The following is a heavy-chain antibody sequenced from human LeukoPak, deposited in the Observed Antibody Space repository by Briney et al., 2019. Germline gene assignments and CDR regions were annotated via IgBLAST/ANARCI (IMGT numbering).Heavy chain of an antibody. D-gene: IGHD6-13*01. J-gene: IGHJ4*02. V-gene: IGHV4-59*01. CDR1: GGSISSDY. CDR3: ARDRPGIAVAGGVD. Sequence: SETLSLTCSVSGGSISSDYWGWIRQPPGKGLEWIGYIYYSGSTNYKSSLKSRVTISIDTSKNQFSLKLSSVTAADTAVYYCARDRPGIAVAGGVDWGQGTLVTVSS. CDR2: IYYSGST.